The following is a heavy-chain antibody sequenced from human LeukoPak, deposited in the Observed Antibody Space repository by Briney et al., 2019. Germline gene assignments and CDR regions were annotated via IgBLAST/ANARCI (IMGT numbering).Heavy chain of an antibody. CDR1: GGSISSGSYY. D-gene: IGHD3-3*01. CDR3: ARAGRGITIFGVVIIEGVG. Sequence: SQTLSLTCTVSGGSISSGSYYWSWIRQPAGKGLEWLGRIYTSGSTNYNPSLKSRVTISVDTSKNQFSLKLSSVTAADTAVYYCARAGRGITIFGVVIIEGVGWGQGTLVTVSS. J-gene: IGHJ4*02. V-gene: IGHV4-61*02. CDR2: IYTSGST.